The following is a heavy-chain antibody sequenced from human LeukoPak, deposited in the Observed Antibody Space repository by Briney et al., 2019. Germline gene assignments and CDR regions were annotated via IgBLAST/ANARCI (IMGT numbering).Heavy chain of an antibody. Sequence: TGGSLRLSCAASGFTVSSNYMSWVRQAPGKGLEYVSAISSNGGSTYYADSVKGRFTISRDNSKNTLYLQMSSLRAEDTAVFYCVRTSSGYSPIWGQGTMVTVSS. D-gene: IGHD3-22*01. V-gene: IGHV3-64D*06. CDR2: ISSNGGST. CDR3: VRTSSGYSPI. CDR1: GFTVSSNY. J-gene: IGHJ3*02.